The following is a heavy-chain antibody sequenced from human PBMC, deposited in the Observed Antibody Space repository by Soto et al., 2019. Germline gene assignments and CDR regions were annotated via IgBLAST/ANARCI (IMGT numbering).Heavy chain of an antibody. D-gene: IGHD3-3*01. CDR1: GGTFSSYA. CDR3: AKGRAITVYGVDILFDY. Sequence: SVKVSCKASGGTFSSYAISWVRQAPGQGLEWMGGIIPIFGTANYAQKFQGRVTITADESTSTAYMELSSLSADDAAVYFCAKGRAITVYGVDILFDYWGLGTLVTVSS. J-gene: IGHJ4*01. V-gene: IGHV1-69*13. CDR2: IIPIFGTA.